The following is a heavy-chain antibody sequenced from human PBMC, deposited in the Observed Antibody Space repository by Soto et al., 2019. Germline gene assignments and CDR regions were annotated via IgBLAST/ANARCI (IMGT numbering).Heavy chain of an antibody. CDR3: ARDSPRTTVTALRYYYGMDV. V-gene: IGHV1-18*01. CDR1: GYTFTSYG. D-gene: IGHD4-17*01. CDR2: ISAYNGNT. J-gene: IGHJ6*02. Sequence: ASVKVSCKASGYTFTSYGISWVRQAPGQGLEWMGWISAYNGNTNYAQKLQGRVTMTTDTSTSTAYMELRSLRSDDTAVYYCARDSPRTTVTALRYYYGMDVWGQGTTVTVSS.